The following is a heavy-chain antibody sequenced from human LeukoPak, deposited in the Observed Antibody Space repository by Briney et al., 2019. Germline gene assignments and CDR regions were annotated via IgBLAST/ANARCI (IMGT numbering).Heavy chain of an antibody. J-gene: IGHJ4*02. V-gene: IGHV4-59*01. D-gene: IGHD3-10*01. CDR3: ARVSTGTWFGDYFDY. CDR1: GGSISSYY. CDR2: IYYSGST. Sequence: SETLSLTCPVSGGSISSYYWSWIRQPPGKGLEWIGYIYYSGSTNYNPSLKSRVTISVDTSKNQFSLKLSSVTAADTAVYYCARVSTGTWFGDYFDYWGQGTLVTVSS.